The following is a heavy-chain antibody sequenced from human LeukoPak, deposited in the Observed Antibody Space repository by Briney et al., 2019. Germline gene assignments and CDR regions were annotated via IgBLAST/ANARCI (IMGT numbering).Heavy chain of an antibody. Sequence: GGSLRLSCAASGFTFSSYWMSWARQAPGKGLEWVSVIYSGGSTYYADSVKGRFTISRDNSKNTLYLQMNSLRAEDTAVYYCARDQGYCTNGVCQNDDYWGQGTLVTVSS. CDR2: IYSGGST. J-gene: IGHJ4*02. D-gene: IGHD2-8*01. CDR3: ARDQGYCTNGVCQNDDY. V-gene: IGHV3-53*01. CDR1: GFTFSSYW.